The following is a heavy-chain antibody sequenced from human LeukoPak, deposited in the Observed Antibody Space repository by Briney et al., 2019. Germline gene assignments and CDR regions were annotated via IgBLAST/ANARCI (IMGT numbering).Heavy chain of an antibody. D-gene: IGHD3-10*01. Sequence: GGSLRLSCAAFGFTCNSYWMSWVRQAPGKGLEWVANINQDGSEKFFVDSVKGRFTISRDNAKNSLYLQMNSLRAEDTAVYYCARESTMVRGVRNVDYWGQGTLVTVSS. J-gene: IGHJ4*02. CDR2: INQDGSEK. V-gene: IGHV3-7*01. CDR1: GFTCNSYW. CDR3: ARESTMVRGVRNVDY.